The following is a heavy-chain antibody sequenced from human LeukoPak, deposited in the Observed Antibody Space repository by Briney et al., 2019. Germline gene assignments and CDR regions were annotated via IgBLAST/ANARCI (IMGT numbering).Heavy chain of an antibody. CDR3: ARALSGDLDY. CDR2: IYTSGST. J-gene: IGHJ4*02. CDR1: GGSISSGSYY. Sequence: SETLSLTCTVSGGSISSGSYYWSWIRQPAAKGLEWIGRIYTSGSTNYNPSLKSRVTISVDTSKNQFSLELSAVTAADTAVYCCARALSGDLDYWGQGTLVTVSS. V-gene: IGHV4-61*02. D-gene: IGHD7-27*01.